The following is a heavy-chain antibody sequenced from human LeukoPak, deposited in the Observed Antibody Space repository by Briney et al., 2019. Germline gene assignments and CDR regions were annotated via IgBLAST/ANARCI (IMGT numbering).Heavy chain of an antibody. D-gene: IGHD1-1*01. CDR1: GFTFTTYA. CDR2: ITSSSSYT. V-gene: IGHV3-21*01. Sequence: GGSLRLSCAASGFTFTTYAMNWVRQAPGKGLEWISAITSSSSYTFYADSVKGRFTIFRDNAQNSLYLQMNSLRVEDTAIYYCARDPYNGAYSEGYYYYYMDVWGKGTTVTVSS. J-gene: IGHJ6*03. CDR3: ARDPYNGAYSEGYYYYYMDV.